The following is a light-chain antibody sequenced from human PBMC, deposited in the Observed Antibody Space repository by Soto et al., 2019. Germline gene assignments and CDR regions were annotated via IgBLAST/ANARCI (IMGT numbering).Light chain of an antibody. CDR2: DAT. CDR3: QQRSDWPPVT. J-gene: IGKJ4*01. CDR1: QSVNTY. Sequence: EIVLTQSPATLSLSPGERATLSCRASQSVNTYLAWYQQKPGQAPRLLIHDATNRAAGVPARFSGSGSGTDFTLTISSLEPEDFAVYYCQQRSDWPPVTFGGGTKVEIK. V-gene: IGKV3-11*01.